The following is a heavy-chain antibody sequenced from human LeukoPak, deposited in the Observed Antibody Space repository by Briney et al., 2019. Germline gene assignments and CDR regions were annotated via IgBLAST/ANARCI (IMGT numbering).Heavy chain of an antibody. Sequence: GGSLRLSCAASGFTFSSYSMNWVRQAPGKGLEWVTSISSSSYIYYADSVKGRFTISRDNVKNSLYLQMNSLRAEDTAVYYCARGTRGITFGGVIVPDFDYWGQGTLVTVSS. CDR1: GFTFSSYS. J-gene: IGHJ4*02. CDR3: ARGTRGITFGGVIVPDFDY. V-gene: IGHV3-21*01. D-gene: IGHD3-16*02. CDR2: ISSSSYI.